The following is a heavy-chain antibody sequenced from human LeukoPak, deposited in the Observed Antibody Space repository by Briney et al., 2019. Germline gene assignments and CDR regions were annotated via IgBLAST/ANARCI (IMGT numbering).Heavy chain of an antibody. CDR2: IIPIFGTA. Sequence: SVKVSCKASGGTFSSYAISWVRQALGQGLEWMGGIIPIFGTANYAQKFQGRVTITTDESTSTAYMELSSLRSEDTAVYYCARVGLNYDMPTEESNNWFDPWGQGTLVTVSS. J-gene: IGHJ5*02. CDR1: GGTFSSYA. V-gene: IGHV1-69*05. D-gene: IGHD3-9*01. CDR3: ARVGLNYDMPTEESNNWFDP.